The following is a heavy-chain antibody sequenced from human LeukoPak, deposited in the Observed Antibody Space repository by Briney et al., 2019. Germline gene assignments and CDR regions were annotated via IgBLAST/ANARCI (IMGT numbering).Heavy chain of an antibody. CDR3: ARDFRLRLGELSPHPYDY. CDR2: ISSSGSTI. CDR1: GFTFSDYY. Sequence: GGSLRLSCAASGFTFSDYYMSWIRQAPGKGLEWVSYISSSGSTIYYADSVKGRFTISRDNAKNSLYLQMNSLRAEDTAVYYCARDFRLRLGELSPHPYDYWGQGTLVTVSS. J-gene: IGHJ4*02. V-gene: IGHV3-11*01. D-gene: IGHD3-16*02.